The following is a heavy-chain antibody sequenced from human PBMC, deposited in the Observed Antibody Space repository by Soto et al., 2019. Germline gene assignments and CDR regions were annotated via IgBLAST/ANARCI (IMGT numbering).Heavy chain of an antibody. CDR3: AKSHVGMVIWTIWFFDL. Sequence: ELQLVQSGGALVQPGQSLRLSCTASGFAFDDYSMHCVRQVPGKGLEWVAGISSNSYTIRYAVSVQGRFTISRVSAKSSPDVQIISLKSDDTALYFCAKSHVGMVIWTIWFFDLFGRGTPGTVS. J-gene: IGHJ2*01. V-gene: IGHV3-9*01. CDR2: ISSNSYTI. D-gene: IGHD1-26*01. CDR1: GFAFDDYS.